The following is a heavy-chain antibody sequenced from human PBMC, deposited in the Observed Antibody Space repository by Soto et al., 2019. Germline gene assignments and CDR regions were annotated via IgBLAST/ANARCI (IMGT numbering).Heavy chain of an antibody. CDR2: INQDGSEK. V-gene: IGHV3-7*05. CDR1: GFSFSDYW. D-gene: IGHD1-26*01. J-gene: IGHJ4*02. CDR3: ARGSGSLDY. Sequence: EVHLVESGGGLVQPGGSLRLSCAASGFSFSDYWLSWVRQAPGKGLEWVANINQDGSEKYYVYSVKGRITISRDKAKNPLYLQMNSLRAEDTAVYYFARGSGSLDYWGQGTLVTVAS.